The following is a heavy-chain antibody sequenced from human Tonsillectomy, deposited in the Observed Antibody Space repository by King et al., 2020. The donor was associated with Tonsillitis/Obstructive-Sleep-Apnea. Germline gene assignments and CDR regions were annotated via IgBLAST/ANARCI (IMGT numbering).Heavy chain of an antibody. V-gene: IGHV3-23*04. Sequence: VQLVESGGGLVQPGGSLRLSCAASGFSFSNYAMTWVRPAPGKGLEWGAGISGSGGITYYAASVKGRFTISRDNSKNTLYLQMNSLRADDTAVYYCAKDKAALDYWGQGTLVSVSS. J-gene: IGHJ4*02. CDR2: ISGSGGIT. CDR3: AKDKAALDY. CDR1: GFSFSNYA.